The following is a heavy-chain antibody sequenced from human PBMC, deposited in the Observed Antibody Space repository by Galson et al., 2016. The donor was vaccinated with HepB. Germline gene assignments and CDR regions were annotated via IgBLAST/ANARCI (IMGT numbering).Heavy chain of an antibody. CDR2: IKPDGSEL. J-gene: IGHJ6*02. CDR1: GFSFNRDW. D-gene: IGHD3-10*01. CDR3: ARYGFPFGLDV. V-gene: IGHV3-7*01. Sequence: SLRLSCAPSGFSFNRDWMGWVRQAPGGGLEWVANIKPDGSELFYVDSVKGRFIISIDTANNSLSLQMNSLRDAVTAVYYCARYGFPFGLDVWGQGTTVTVSS.